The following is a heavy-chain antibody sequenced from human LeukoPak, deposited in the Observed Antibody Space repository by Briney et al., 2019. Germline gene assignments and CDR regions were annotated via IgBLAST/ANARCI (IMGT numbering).Heavy chain of an antibody. CDR2: INPNSGGT. V-gene: IGHV1-2*06. CDR3: ARVGVQLWGDAFDI. D-gene: IGHD5-18*01. CDR1: GGTFSSYA. J-gene: IGHJ3*02. Sequence: ASVKVSCKASGGTFSSYAISWVRQAPGQGLEWMGRINPNSGGTNYAQKFQGRVTMTRDTSISTAYMELSRLRSDDTAVYYCARVGVQLWGDAFDIWGQGTMVTVSS.